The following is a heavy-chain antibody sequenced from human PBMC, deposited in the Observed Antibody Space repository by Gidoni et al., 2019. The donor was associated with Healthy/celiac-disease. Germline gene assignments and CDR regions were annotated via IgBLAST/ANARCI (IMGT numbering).Heavy chain of an antibody. Sequence: QVQLVQSGGGVAQPGMSLSLSCASSGFPFSSYAMSWVRQAPGKGLEWGAVISYDGSNKYYADSVKGRFTISRDNSKNTLYLQMNSLRAEDKAVYYCARDWKYYDILTGYYPSYLFDYWGQGTLVTVSS. CDR1: GFPFSSYA. CDR2: ISYDGSNK. V-gene: IGHV3-30-3*01. J-gene: IGHJ4*02. CDR3: ARDWKYYDILTGYYPSYLFDY. D-gene: IGHD3-9*01.